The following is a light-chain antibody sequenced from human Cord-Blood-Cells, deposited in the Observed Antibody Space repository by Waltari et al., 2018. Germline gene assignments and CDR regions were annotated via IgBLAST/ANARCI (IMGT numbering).Light chain of an antibody. CDR1: QGISSY. CDR3: QQYYSYPYT. V-gene: IGKV1-8*01. Sequence: AIRMTQSPSSYSASTGDRVTITCRASQGISSYLAWYQQKPGKAPTLLIYAASTLQSGVRSRFSGSGSGTDFTLTISCLQSEDFATYYCQQYYSYPYTFGQGTKLEIK. CDR2: AAS. J-gene: IGKJ2*01.